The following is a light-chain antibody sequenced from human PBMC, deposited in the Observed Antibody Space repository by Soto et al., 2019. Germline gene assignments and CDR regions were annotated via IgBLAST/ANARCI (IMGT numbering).Light chain of an antibody. CDR3: QQHADFPT. V-gene: IGKV1-33*01. J-gene: IGKJ5*01. CDR1: QGISIY. CDR2: DAS. Sequence: DIQMTQSPSSLSAAVGDRVTITCRASQGISIYLNWFQQKPGKAPELLINDASNLQTGVPSRFSVSGSGTDFTLIMDRLQPEDIATYYCQQHADFPTFGQGKRLEIK.